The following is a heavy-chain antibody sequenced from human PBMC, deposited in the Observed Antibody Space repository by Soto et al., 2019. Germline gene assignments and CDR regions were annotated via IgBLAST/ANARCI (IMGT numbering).Heavy chain of an antibody. D-gene: IGHD3-10*01. CDR1: VASISNSANH. CDR3: AKGVRGVPNWFDP. J-gene: IGHJ5*02. Sequence: QVQRQESGPGLVRPSQTLSLSCTVSVASISNSANHWSWIRQPPGEGLEWIGYIYYSGGTYYSPSLKGRVTMSIDASKNQFSLKLSSVTAADTAVYYCAKGVRGVPNWFDPWGQGTLVTVSS. V-gene: IGHV4-31*03. CDR2: IYYSGGT.